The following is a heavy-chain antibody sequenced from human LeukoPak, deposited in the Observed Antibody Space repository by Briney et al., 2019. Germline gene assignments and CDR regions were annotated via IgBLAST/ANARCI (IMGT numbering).Heavy chain of an antibody. Sequence: GGSLRLSCAASGFTFSSYVMHWVRQAPGKGLEWVAIISYDGSNEYYADSVKGRFTISRDNSKNTLYLQMNSLRAEDTAVYYCAKCSVKRAAGLFDYWGQGTLVTVSS. CDR2: ISYDGSNE. V-gene: IGHV3-30*04. J-gene: IGHJ4*02. CDR1: GFTFSSYV. D-gene: IGHD6-13*01. CDR3: AKCSVKRAAGLFDY.